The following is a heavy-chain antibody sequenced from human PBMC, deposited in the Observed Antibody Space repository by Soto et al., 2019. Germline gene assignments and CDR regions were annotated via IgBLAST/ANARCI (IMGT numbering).Heavy chain of an antibody. CDR3: ARVERGTATTVVDAFDI. V-gene: IGHV4-34*01. CDR2: MSHSGGT. CDR1: GGFVSSGSYY. Sequence: QVQLQQWGAGLLKPSETLSLTCAVYGGFVSSGSYYWSWIRQPPGKGLEWIGEMSHSGGTHLNPSLKRRVTISVDTSKNQFSLKMTSVTAADTALYYCARVERGTATTVVDAFDIWGPGTMVTVSS. J-gene: IGHJ3*02. D-gene: IGHD1-1*01.